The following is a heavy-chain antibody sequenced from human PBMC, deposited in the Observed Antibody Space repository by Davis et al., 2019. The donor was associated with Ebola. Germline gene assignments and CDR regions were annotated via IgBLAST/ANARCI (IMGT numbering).Heavy chain of an antibody. CDR2: IWYDGSRK. CDR1: GFNFRSYG. J-gene: IGHJ4*02. D-gene: IGHD1-1*01. CDR3: ARGPGVQLERTPFSY. Sequence: GESLKISCAASGFNFRSYGMHWVRQAPDKGLEWVAVIWYDGSRKYYGDSVKGRFTISRDNAKNSLYLQMNSLRAEDTAVYYCARGPGVQLERTPFSYWGQGTLVTVSS. V-gene: IGHV3-33*01.